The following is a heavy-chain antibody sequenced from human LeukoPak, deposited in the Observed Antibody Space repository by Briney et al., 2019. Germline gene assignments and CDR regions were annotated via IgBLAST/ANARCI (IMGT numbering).Heavy chain of an antibody. CDR2: ISYDGSNK. CDR3: ARDAELYYDFWSGLFDY. CDR1: GFTFSSYA. D-gene: IGHD3-3*01. V-gene: IGHV3-30-3*01. J-gene: IGHJ4*02. Sequence: PGGSLRLSRAASGFTFSSYAMHWVRQAPGRGLEWVAVISYDGSNKYYADSVKGRFTISRDNSKNTLYLQMNSLRAEDTAVYYCARDAELYYDFWSGLFDYWGQGTLVTVSS.